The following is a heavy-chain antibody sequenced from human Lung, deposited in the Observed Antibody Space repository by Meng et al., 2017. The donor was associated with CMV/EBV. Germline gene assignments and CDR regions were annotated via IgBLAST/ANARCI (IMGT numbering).Heavy chain of an antibody. Sequence: GESXKISCAASGFTFNSYWMSWVRQAPGGGLEWVGNIKHDGSETHYLDSVKGRFTISRDNAKKSMYLPMNSLRVDDTAVYFCATGSGDYGAWGQGTLVTVSS. CDR1: GFTFNSYW. CDR2: IKHDGSET. J-gene: IGHJ5*02. CDR3: ATGSGDYGA. V-gene: IGHV3-7*01. D-gene: IGHD3-10*01.